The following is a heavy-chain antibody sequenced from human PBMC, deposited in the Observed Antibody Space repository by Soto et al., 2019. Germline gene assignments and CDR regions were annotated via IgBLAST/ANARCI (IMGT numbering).Heavy chain of an antibody. Sequence: QVQLVQPGAEVKKPGASVKVSCKASGYTFTGYYMHWVRQAPGQGLEWMGWINPNSGGTNYAQEFQGRGTMTRDTSSSTAYMELSRLRSDDPVVYYCASAYSSMVRWSFYYYGMDVWGQGTTFTVSS. CDR2: INPNSGGT. D-gene: IGHD5-18*01. V-gene: IGHV1-2*02. J-gene: IGHJ6*02. CDR3: ASAYSSMVRWSFYYYGMDV. CDR1: GYTFTGYY.